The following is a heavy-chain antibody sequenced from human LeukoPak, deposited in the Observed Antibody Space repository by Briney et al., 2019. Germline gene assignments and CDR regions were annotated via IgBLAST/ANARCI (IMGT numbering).Heavy chain of an antibody. D-gene: IGHD6-13*01. CDR2: INHSGSP. Sequence: KPSETLSLTCAVYGGSFSGYYWSWIRQPPGKGLEWIGEINHSGSPNYNPSLKSRVTISVGTSKNQFSLKLSSVTAADTAVYYCARGKRGYSSSWYDYWGQGTLVTVSS. CDR3: ARGKRGYSSSWYDY. CDR1: GGSFSGYY. V-gene: IGHV4-34*01. J-gene: IGHJ4*02.